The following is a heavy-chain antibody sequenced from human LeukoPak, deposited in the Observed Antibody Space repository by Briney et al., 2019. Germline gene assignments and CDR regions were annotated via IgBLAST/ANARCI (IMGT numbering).Heavy chain of an antibody. V-gene: IGHV3-21*04. Sequence: GGSLRLSCAASGFTFSDYSMNWVRQAPGQGLEWVSSISSSGGYIYYADSVKGRFTISRDNSKNTLYLQMNSLRAEDTAVYYCARYFLGSSGYSYYFDYWGQGTLVTVSS. J-gene: IGHJ4*02. CDR2: ISSSGGYI. CDR1: GFTFSDYS. CDR3: ARYFLGSSGYSYYFDY. D-gene: IGHD3-22*01.